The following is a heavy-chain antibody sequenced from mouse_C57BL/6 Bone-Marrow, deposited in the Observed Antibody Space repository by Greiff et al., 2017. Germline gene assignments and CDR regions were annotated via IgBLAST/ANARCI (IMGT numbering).Heavy chain of an antibody. CDR1: GYTFTDYE. CDR2: IDPATGGT. CDR3: TRSGYYYAMDY. Sequence: QVQLQQSGAELVRPGASVTLSCKASGYTFTDYEMHWVKQTPVHGLEWIGAIDPATGGTAYNQKFKGKAILTADKSSSTAYMELRSLTSEDSAVYYCTRSGYYYAMDYWGQGTSVTVSS. J-gene: IGHJ4*01. V-gene: IGHV1-15*01. D-gene: IGHD2-2*01.